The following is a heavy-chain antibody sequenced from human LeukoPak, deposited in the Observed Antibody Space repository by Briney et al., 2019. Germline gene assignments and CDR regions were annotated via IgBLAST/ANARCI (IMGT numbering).Heavy chain of an antibody. V-gene: IGHV3-23*01. J-gene: IGHJ4*02. D-gene: IGHD6-19*01. CDR2: ISGSGGST. CDR1: GFTFSSYA. CDR3: ATSRMGAVDY. Sequence: GGSLRLSCAASGFTFSSYAMSWVRQAPGKGLEWVSAISGSGGSTYYADPVKGRFTISRDNSKNTLYLQMNSLRAEDTAVYYCATSRMGAVDYWGQGTLVTVSS.